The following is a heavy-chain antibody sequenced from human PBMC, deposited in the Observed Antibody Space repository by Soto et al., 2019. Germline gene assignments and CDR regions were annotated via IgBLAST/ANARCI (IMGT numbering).Heavy chain of an antibody. Sequence: ASVKVSCKASGYTFTSYAMHWVRQAPGQRLEWMGWINAGNGNTKYSQKFQGRVTITRDTSASTAYMELSSLRSEDTAVYYCTTDGPSSGWSYFDYWGQGTLVTVSS. CDR1: GYTFTSYA. CDR3: TTDGPSSGWSYFDY. D-gene: IGHD6-19*01. V-gene: IGHV1-3*01. J-gene: IGHJ4*02. CDR2: INAGNGNT.